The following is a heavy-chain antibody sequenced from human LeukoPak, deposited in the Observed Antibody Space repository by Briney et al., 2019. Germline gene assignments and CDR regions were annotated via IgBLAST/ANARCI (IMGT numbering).Heavy chain of an antibody. J-gene: IGHJ4*02. CDR2: IYYNGST. CDR1: GGSISSYY. Sequence: SETLSLTCTVSGGSISSYYWSWIRQPPGKGLEWIGYIYYNGSTNYNPSLKSRVTISVDTSKNQFSLKLSSVTAADTAVYYCARALSDYYDSSGFFDYWGQGTLVTVSS. V-gene: IGHV4-59*01. CDR3: ARALSDYYDSSGFFDY. D-gene: IGHD3-22*01.